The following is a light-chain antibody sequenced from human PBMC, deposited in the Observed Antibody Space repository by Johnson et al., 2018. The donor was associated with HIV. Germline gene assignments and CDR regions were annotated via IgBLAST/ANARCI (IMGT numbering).Light chain of an antibody. J-gene: IGLJ1*01. Sequence: QSVLTQPPSVSAAPGQRVTISCSGSSSNIANNYISWYQQFPGTAPKLLIYENNKRPSGIPDRFSASKSGASATLGITGLQTGDEADYYCGTWDSSLSAYVFGTGTKVIVL. CDR1: SSNIANNY. CDR3: GTWDSSLSAYV. CDR2: ENN. V-gene: IGLV1-51*02.